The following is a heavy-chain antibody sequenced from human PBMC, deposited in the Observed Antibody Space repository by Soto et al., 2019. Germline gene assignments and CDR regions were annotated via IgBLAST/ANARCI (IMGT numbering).Heavy chain of an antibody. CDR3: ARDRVRSSSSGDYYGMDV. CDR2: IITIFGTA. D-gene: IGHD6-6*01. Sequence: QVQLVQSGAEVKKPGSSVKVSCKASGGTFTSYAISWVRQAPGQGLEWMGGIITIFGTANYAQKFQGRVTITADESTRTAYMELSSLRSEDTAVYYCARDRVRSSSSGDYYGMDVWGQGTTVTVSS. V-gene: IGHV1-69*01. CDR1: GGTFTSYA. J-gene: IGHJ6*02.